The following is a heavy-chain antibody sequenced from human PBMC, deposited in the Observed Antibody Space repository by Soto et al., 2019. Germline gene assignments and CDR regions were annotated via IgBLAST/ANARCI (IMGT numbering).Heavy chain of an antibody. D-gene: IGHD3-10*01. Sequence: PSETLSLTCSVSGGSISSGSYYWGWIRRPPGKGLEWIASIYYSGSTYYNPSLKSRVTIFVDTSKNQFSLKLSSVTAADTALYYCARQGYYGSGSYYKFRWFDPWGQGTLVTSPQ. CDR3: ARQGYYGSGSYYKFRWFDP. CDR2: IYYSGST. J-gene: IGHJ5*02. V-gene: IGHV4-39*01. CDR1: GGSISSGSYY.